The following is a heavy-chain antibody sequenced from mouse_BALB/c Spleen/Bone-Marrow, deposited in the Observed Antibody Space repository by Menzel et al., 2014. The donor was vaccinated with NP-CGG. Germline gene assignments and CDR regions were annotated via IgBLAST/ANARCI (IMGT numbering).Heavy chain of an antibody. CDR1: GYTFTSYY. J-gene: IGHJ3*01. Sequence: QFQLQQSGAELVKPGASVKLSCKASGYTFTSYYMYWVKQRPGQGLEWIGEINPSNGGTNFNEKFKSKATLTVDKSSSTAYMQLRSLTSEEYAVYYCTRENYGFAYWGQGTLVTVSA. V-gene: IGHV1S81*02. CDR2: INPSNGGT. D-gene: IGHD1-1*02. CDR3: TRENYGFAY.